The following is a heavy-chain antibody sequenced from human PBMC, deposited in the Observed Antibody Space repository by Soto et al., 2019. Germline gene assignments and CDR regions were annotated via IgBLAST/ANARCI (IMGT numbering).Heavy chain of an antibody. Sequence: GGSLRLSCSASGFTFSSYAMHWVRQAPGKGLECVSAISSNGGSTYYADSVKGRFTISRDNSKNTLYLQMSSLRAEDTAVYYCVKGYCSSASCLGFDYWGQGTLVTVSS. J-gene: IGHJ4*02. V-gene: IGHV3-64D*06. D-gene: IGHD2-2*01. CDR1: GFTFSSYA. CDR3: VKGYCSSASCLGFDY. CDR2: ISSNGGST.